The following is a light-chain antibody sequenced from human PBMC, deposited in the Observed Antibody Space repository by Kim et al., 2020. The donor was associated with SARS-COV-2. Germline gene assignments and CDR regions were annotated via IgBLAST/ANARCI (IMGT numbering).Light chain of an antibody. CDR3: QSADSSGTPNWV. CDR1: ALPKQY. J-gene: IGLJ3*02. V-gene: IGLV3-25*03. Sequence: PGQTARITGSGDALPKQYAYWYQQKPGQAPVLVIYKDSERPSGIPERFSGSSSGTTVTLTISGVQAEDEADYYCQSADSSGTPNWVFGGGTQLTVL. CDR2: KDS.